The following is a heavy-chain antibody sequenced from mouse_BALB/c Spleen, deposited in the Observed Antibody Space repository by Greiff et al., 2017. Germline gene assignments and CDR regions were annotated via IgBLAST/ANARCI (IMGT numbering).Heavy chain of an antibody. D-gene: IGHD3-1*01. CDR3: ARDSGAMDY. Sequence: EVKLVESGGGLVQPGGSLRLSCATSGFTFTDYYMSWVRQPPGKALEWLGFIRNKANGYTTEYSASVKGRFTISRDNSQSILYLQMNTLGAEDSATYYCARDSGAMDYWGQGTSVTVSA. J-gene: IGHJ4*01. CDR2: IRNKANGYTT. V-gene: IGHV7-3*02. CDR1: GFTFTDYY.